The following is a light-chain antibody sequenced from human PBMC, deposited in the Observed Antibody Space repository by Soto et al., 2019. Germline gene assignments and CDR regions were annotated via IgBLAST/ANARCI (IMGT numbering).Light chain of an antibody. CDR1: QSVLYSSNNKNY. Sequence: DIVMTQSPDSLAVSLGERATINCKSSQSVLYSSNNKNYLAWYQQKPGQPPKLLIYWASIRESGVPDRFSGSGSGTDFTLTISSLLAEDVAVYYCQQYYSPPYTFGQGTKLEIK. CDR3: QQYYSPPYT. J-gene: IGKJ2*01. V-gene: IGKV4-1*01. CDR2: WAS.